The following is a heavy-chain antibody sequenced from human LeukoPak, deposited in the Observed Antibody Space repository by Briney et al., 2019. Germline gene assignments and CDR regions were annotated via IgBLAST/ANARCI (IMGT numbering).Heavy chain of an antibody. V-gene: IGHV4-59*01. Sequence: SEALSLTCTVSGGSISSYYWSWIRQPPGKGLEWIGYIYYSGSTNYNPSLKSRVTISVDTSKNQFSLKLSSVTAADTAVYYCARDLYSYGSSRSLHRFHNWFDPWGQGTLVTVSS. J-gene: IGHJ5*02. CDR2: IYYSGST. D-gene: IGHD5-18*01. CDR1: GGSISSYY. CDR3: ARDLYSYGSSRSLHRFHNWFDP.